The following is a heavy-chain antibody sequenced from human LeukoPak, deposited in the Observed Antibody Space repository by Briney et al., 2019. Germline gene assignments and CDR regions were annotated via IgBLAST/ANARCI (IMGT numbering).Heavy chain of an antibody. CDR3: ARAGTVTTRHDYYYYYMDV. D-gene: IGHD4-17*01. Sequence: GASVKVSCKASGYTFTGYYMHWVRQAPGQGLEWIGWINPNNGGTKYARKFQGRVTMTRDTSISTAYMDLSRLRSDDTAVYYCARAGTVTTRHDYYYYYMDVWGKGTTVTVSS. CDR2: INPNNGGT. CDR1: GYTFTGYY. J-gene: IGHJ6*03. V-gene: IGHV1-2*02.